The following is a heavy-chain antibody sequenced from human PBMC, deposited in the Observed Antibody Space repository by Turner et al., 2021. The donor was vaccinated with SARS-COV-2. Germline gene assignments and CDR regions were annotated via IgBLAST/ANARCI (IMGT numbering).Heavy chain of an antibody. V-gene: IGHV1-8*02. Sequence: QVQLVQSGAEVKKPGASLKVSCKASGYTFTSYYMHWVRQAPGQGLEWMGWMNPNSGNTGYAQKFQGRVTMTRNTSISTAYMELSSLRSEDTAVYYCARAAQLTVWFDPWGQGTLVTVSS. CDR3: ARAAQLTVWFDP. CDR1: GYTFTSYY. D-gene: IGHD3-9*01. CDR2: MNPNSGNT. J-gene: IGHJ5*02.